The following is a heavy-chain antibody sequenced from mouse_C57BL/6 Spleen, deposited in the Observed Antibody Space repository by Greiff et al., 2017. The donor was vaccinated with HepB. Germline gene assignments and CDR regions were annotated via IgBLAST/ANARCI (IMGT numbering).Heavy chain of an antibody. D-gene: IGHD1-1*01. CDR3: ASAKRDYYGRGYFDY. Sequence: QVQLQQPGTELVKPGASVKLSCKASGYTFTSYWMHWVKQRPGQGLEWIGNINPSNGGTNYNEKFKGKATLTVDKSSSTAYMQLSSLTSEDSAVYYCASAKRDYYGRGYFDYWGQGTTLTVSS. J-gene: IGHJ2*01. V-gene: IGHV1-53*01. CDR2: INPSNGGT. CDR1: GYTFTSYW.